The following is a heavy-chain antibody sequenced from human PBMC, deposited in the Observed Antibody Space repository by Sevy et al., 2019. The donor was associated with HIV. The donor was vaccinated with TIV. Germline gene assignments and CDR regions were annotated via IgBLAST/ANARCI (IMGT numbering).Heavy chain of an antibody. CDR2: ISNSNSYI. CDR1: GFTFSSYA. CDR3: ARVKGYTSNFYCFDY. J-gene: IGHJ4*02. D-gene: IGHD1-1*01. V-gene: IGHV3-21*01. Sequence: GGSLRLSCAASGFTFSSYAMSWVRQAPGKGLEWVSFISNSNSYIYYADSVEGRFTISRDNAENSLYLQMNSLRAEDTAVYYCARVKGYTSNFYCFDYWGQGTLVTVSS.